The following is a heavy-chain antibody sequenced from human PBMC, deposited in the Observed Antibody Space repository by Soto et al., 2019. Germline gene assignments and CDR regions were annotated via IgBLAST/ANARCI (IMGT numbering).Heavy chain of an antibody. CDR2: IYYIGTT. D-gene: IGHD3-16*01. V-gene: IGHV4-61*01. CDR3: AREEKQLSRYGGDFDY. CDR1: DGSVNTGNYY. J-gene: IGHJ4*02. Sequence: QVQLQESGPGLVKPSETLSLTCSVSDGSVNTGNYYWSWIRQPPGKGLEWIGHIYYIGTTNYNPSRKSRVTISLDTSKNQFSLKVTSVTAADTAVHFCAREEKQLSRYGGDFDYWGQGILVTVSS.